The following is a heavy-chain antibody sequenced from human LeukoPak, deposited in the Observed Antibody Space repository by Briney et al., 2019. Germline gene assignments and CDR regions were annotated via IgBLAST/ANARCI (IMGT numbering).Heavy chain of an antibody. CDR3: ARIKGYSSSPFDH. J-gene: IGHJ4*02. D-gene: IGHD6-6*01. CDR1: GFTFTDYY. V-gene: IGHV3-11*06. Sequence: KPGGSLRLSCAASGFTFTDYYMTWIRQAPGKGLEWLSYISTTSTYTNYADSVKGRFTISRDNANNSLSLQMDSLRAEDTAVYYCARIKGYSSSPFDHWGQEILVTVSS. CDR2: ISTTSTYT.